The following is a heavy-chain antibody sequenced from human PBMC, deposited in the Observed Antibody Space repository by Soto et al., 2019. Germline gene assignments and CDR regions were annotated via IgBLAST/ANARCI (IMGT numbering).Heavy chain of an antibody. D-gene: IGHD6-6*01. Sequence: QVQLQESGPGLVKPSQTLSLTCTVSGGSISSGGYYWTWIRQHPGKGLEWIGYNYYSGITYYNPSLKRRVTISLDTSTNQFPLKLSSVTAADTAVYYCARGSSIAGLYYGMDVWGQGTTVTVSS. CDR1: GGSISSGGYY. CDR3: ARGSSIAGLYYGMDV. J-gene: IGHJ6*02. CDR2: NYYSGIT. V-gene: IGHV4-31*03.